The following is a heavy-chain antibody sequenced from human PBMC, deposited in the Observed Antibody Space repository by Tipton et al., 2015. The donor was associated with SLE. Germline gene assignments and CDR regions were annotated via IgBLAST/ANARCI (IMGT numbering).Heavy chain of an antibody. Sequence: TLSLTCTVSGDSIRRHFWSWIRQPPGKGLEWIGSIYHSGSTYYNPSLKSRVTISVDTSKSQFSLNLSSVTAADTAVYYCARGRDDYTHNWFDPWGQGTLVTVSS. CDR1: GDSIRRHF. CDR3: ARGRDDYTHNWFDP. D-gene: IGHD4-11*01. CDR2: IYHSGST. V-gene: IGHV4-38-2*02. J-gene: IGHJ5*02.